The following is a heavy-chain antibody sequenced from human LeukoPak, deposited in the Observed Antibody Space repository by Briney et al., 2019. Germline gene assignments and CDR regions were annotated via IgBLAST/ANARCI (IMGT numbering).Heavy chain of an antibody. Sequence: PSETLSLTCTVSGGSISSYYWSWIRQPPGKGLEWIGYIYYSGSTNYNPSLKSRVTISVDTSKNQFSLKLSSVTAADTAVYYCARSRIAAAGRFGWFDPWGQGTLVTVSS. V-gene: IGHV4-59*01. CDR2: IYYSGST. D-gene: IGHD6-13*01. CDR3: ARSRIAAAGRFGWFDP. CDR1: GGSISSYY. J-gene: IGHJ5*02.